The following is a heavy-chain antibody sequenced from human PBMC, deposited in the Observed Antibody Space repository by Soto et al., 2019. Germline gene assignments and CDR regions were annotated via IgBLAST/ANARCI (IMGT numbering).Heavy chain of an antibody. CDR3: ARHRSYQEYAFDI. D-gene: IGHD3-16*02. Sequence: GESLKISWKGSGYSITSYWIGWVRQMPGKGLEWMGIIYPGDSDTRYSPSFQGQVTISADKSISTAYLQWGSLKASDTAMYYCARHRSYQEYAFDIWGQGTMVTVS. J-gene: IGHJ3*02. CDR1: GYSITSYW. CDR2: IYPGDSDT. V-gene: IGHV5-51*01.